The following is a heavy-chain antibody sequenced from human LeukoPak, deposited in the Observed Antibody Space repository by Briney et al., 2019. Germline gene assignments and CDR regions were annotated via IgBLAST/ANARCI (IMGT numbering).Heavy chain of an antibody. CDR3: ARDGCTNGVCYSLY. Sequence: ASVKVSCKASGGTFSSYAIIWVRQAPGQGLEWMGIINPSGGSTSYAQKFQGRVTMTRDTSTSTVYMELSSLRSEDTAVYYCARDGCTNGVCYSLYWGQGALVTVSS. CDR2: INPSGGST. CDR1: GGTFSSYA. V-gene: IGHV1-46*01. D-gene: IGHD2-8*01. J-gene: IGHJ4*02.